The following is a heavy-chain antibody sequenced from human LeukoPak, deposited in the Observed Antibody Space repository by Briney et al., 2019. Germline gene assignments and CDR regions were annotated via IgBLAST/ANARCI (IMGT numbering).Heavy chain of an antibody. Sequence: GGSLRLSCEASGFTFSSYAMSWVRQAPGKGLEWVSGISTNGGSTSYADSVKGRLTISRDNPRNMLYMEMNSLRAEDTAVYYSSVMHRYYDGSGYWVQWGQGTLVTVSS. CDR1: GFTFSSYA. V-gene: IGHV3-23*01. CDR2: ISTNGGST. CDR3: SVMHRYYDGSGYWVQ. D-gene: IGHD3-22*01. J-gene: IGHJ4*02.